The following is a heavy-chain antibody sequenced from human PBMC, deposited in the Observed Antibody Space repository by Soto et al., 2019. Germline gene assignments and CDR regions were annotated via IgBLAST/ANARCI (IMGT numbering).Heavy chain of an antibody. J-gene: IGHJ4*02. CDR3: ARAGGGWSYSDY. CDR1: GYTFTTYT. V-gene: IGHV1-3*01. Sequence: QVQLVQSGAEVKKPGASVKVSCKASGYTFTTYTIHWVRQAPGQRLEWMGWINEGKGDTKYSQKLQGRVTVTRDTSASTVSMELSSLRSEDTAVYYWARAGGGWSYSDYWGQGTLVTVSS. CDR2: INEGKGDT. D-gene: IGHD2-15*01.